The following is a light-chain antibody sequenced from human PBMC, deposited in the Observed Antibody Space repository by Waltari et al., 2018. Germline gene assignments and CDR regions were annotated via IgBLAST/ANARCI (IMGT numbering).Light chain of an antibody. J-gene: IGKJ4*01. V-gene: IGKV3-20*01. CDR2: AAS. Sequence: EIVLTQSPGTLSLSPGERVILSCMASQYITGGWMTWYHQKPGQAPRLLIYAASTRAPGVPDGFSGSGSGTDFTLTISRLEPEDSGVYYCQQYDGLVVTFGGGTKVEIK. CDR1: QYITGGW. CDR3: QQYDGLVVT.